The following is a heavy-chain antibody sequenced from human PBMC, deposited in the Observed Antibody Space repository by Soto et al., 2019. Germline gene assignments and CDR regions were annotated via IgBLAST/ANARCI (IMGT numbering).Heavy chain of an antibody. CDR2: IYYSGST. CDR3: ASSTSRVGATGEFDY. Sequence: PSETLSLTCAVSGGSISSYSWSWIRQPPGKGLEWIGYIYYSGSTNYNPSLRSRASISVDTSKNHLSLKLSSVTAADTAVYYCASSTSRVGATGEFDYWGQGTLVTVSS. D-gene: IGHD1-26*01. CDR1: GGSISSYS. J-gene: IGHJ4*02. V-gene: IGHV4-59*12.